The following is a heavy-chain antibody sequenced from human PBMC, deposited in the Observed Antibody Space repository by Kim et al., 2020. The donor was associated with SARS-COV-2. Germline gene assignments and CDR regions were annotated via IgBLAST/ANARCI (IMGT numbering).Heavy chain of an antibody. Sequence: ASVKVSCKTSGYSFTTFALHWVCQAPGQRLEWMGWINTANGHTMYSQKFQDRVIMTRDTSASTVYMDLSNLRFEDTALYYCARGPYSGSGFDPWGQGTLV. V-gene: IGHV1-3*04. CDR2: INTANGHT. CDR1: GYSFTTFA. J-gene: IGHJ5*02. D-gene: IGHD3-10*01. CDR3: ARGPYSGSGFDP.